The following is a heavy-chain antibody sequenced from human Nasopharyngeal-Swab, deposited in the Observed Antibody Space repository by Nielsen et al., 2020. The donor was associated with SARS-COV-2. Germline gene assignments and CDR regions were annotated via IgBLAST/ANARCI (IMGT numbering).Heavy chain of an antibody. D-gene: IGHD5-12*01. J-gene: IGHJ6*02. Sequence: GESLKISCAASGFTFNSHGMHWVRRAPGKGLEWVAVISFDGSKKYYADSVKGRFTISRDSSKNTLYLQMNSLRAEDTAVYYCARDTSVDIVLLYYGMDVWGQGTTVTVSS. CDR1: GFTFNSHG. CDR2: ISFDGSKK. V-gene: IGHV3-30*03. CDR3: ARDTSVDIVLLYYGMDV.